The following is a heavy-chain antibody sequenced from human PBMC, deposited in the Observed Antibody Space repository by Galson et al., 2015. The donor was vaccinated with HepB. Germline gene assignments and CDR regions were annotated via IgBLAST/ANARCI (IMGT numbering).Heavy chain of an antibody. D-gene: IGHD2-15*01. CDR2: ISSSSSYI. J-gene: IGHJ4*02. CDR3: ARGGWDVVVVAATPWDY. CDR1: GFTFSSYS. V-gene: IGHV3-21*01. Sequence: SLRLSCAASGFTFSSYSMNWVRQAPGKGLEWVSSISSSSSYIYYADSVKGRFTISRDNAKNSLYLQMNSLRAEDTAVYYCARGGWDVVVVAATPWDYWGRGTLVTVSS.